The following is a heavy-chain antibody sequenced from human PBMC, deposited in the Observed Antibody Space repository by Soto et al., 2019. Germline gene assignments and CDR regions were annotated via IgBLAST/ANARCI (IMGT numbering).Heavy chain of an antibody. CDR2: INAGNGNT. CDR1: GYTFTSYA. J-gene: IGHJ4*02. V-gene: IGHV1-3*01. Sequence: GASVKVSCKASGYTFTSYAMHWVRQAPGQRLEWMGWINAGNGNTKYSQKFQGRVTITRDTSASTAYMELSSLRSEDTAVYYCARDWMGYDILAYYFDYWGQGTLVTVSS. CDR3: ARDWMGYDILAYYFDY. D-gene: IGHD3-9*01.